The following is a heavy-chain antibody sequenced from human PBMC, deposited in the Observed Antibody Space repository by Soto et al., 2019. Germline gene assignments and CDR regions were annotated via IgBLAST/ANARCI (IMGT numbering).Heavy chain of an antibody. D-gene: IGHD6-13*01. V-gene: IGHV4-4*02. J-gene: IGHJ6*02. Sequence: SETLSLTCAVSGGSISSSNWWSWVRQPPGKGLEWIGEIYHSGSTNYNPSLKSRVTISVDKSKNQFSLKLSSVTAADAAVYYCARAQSSSWYNYGMDVWGQGTTVTVSS. CDR1: GGSISSSNW. CDR2: IYHSGST. CDR3: ARAQSSSWYNYGMDV.